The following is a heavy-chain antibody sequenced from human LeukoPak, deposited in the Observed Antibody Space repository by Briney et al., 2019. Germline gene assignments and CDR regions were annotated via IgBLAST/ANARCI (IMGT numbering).Heavy chain of an antibody. CDR1: GFTFSSYV. CDR2: ISYDGSNK. CDR3: ARDRRVGATTAEYFQH. D-gene: IGHD1-26*01. J-gene: IGHJ1*01. Sequence: GGSLRLSCAASGFTFSSYVMHWVRQAPGKGLEWVAVISYDGSNKYYADSVKGRFTISRDNSKNTLCLQMNSLRAEDTAVYYCARDRRVGATTAEYFQHWGQGTLVTVSS. V-gene: IGHV3-30*04.